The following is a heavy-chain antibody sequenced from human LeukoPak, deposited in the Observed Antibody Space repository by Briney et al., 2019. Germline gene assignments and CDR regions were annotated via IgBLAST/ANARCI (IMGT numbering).Heavy chain of an antibody. J-gene: IGHJ4*02. CDR1: GFNFSSYA. V-gene: IGHV3-21*01. Sequence: GGSLRLSCAAPGFNFSSYAMNWVRKAPGKGLEWVSCFSSRSRYTDYTDSVEGRFTISRDTAKKSLYLQMNSLRVEDTAVYYCASLFPGIEDYWGQGILVTVSS. D-gene: IGHD3-3*02. CDR2: FSSRSRYT. CDR3: ASLFPGIEDY.